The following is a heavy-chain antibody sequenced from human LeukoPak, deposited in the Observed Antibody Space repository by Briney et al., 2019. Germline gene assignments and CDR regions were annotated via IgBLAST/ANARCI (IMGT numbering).Heavy chain of an antibody. CDR1: GESFSGYY. Sequence: PSETLSLKCAVYGESFSGYYWTWIRQPPGKGLEWIGKIHYSGGINYSPSLKSLVTISVDTSNNQFSLKLRAVTAADTAVYYCARAETAMVSRYHYYYYMDVWGKGTTVTVSS. D-gene: IGHD5-18*01. J-gene: IGHJ6*03. CDR2: IHYSGGI. V-gene: IGHV4-34*01. CDR3: ARAETAMVSRYHYYYYMDV.